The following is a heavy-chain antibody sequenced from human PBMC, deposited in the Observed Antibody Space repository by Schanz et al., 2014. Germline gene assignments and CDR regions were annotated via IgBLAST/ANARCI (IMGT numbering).Heavy chain of an antibody. V-gene: IGHV3-30*04. CDR3: AKEESPPSLVDY. CDR1: GFTFSNFA. J-gene: IGHJ4*02. Sequence: QVQLVESGGGVVQPGRSLRLSCAASGFTFSNFAIHWVRQAPGKGLEWVAAISYDGSNQYYTDSVKGRFTVSRDNSKNTVYLQMNSLRAEDTAVYYCAKEESPPSLVDYWGQGTLVTVSS. CDR2: ISYDGSNQ.